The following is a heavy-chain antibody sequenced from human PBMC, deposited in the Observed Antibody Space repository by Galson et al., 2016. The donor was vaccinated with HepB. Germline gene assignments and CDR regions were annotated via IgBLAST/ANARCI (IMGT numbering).Heavy chain of an antibody. J-gene: IGHJ4*02. Sequence: SLRLSCAVSGLTFSSYNMNWVRQAPGKGLEWVSHISSRTRTTYYADSVKGRFTIARDNSKNTLYLQMSRMRAENTAVYFCAKELWSFRHPAVGYFDYWGQGTPVIVSS. CDR2: ISSRTRTT. CDR3: AKELWSFRHPAVGYFDY. CDR1: GLTFSSYN. V-gene: IGHV3-48*01. D-gene: IGHD2-21*01.